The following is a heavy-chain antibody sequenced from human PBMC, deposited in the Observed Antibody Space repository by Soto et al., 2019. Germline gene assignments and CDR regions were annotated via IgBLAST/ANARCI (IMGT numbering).Heavy chain of an antibody. CDR3: AREAPQDVTAWGWGPHYYYYGMDV. Sequence: GASVKVSCKASGYTFTSYYMHWVRQAPGQGLEWMGIINPSGGSTSYAQKFQGRVTMTRDTPTSTVYMELNSLRSEDTAVYYCAREAPQDVTAWGWGPHYYYYGMDVWGQGTTVTVSS. D-gene: IGHD3-16*01. CDR2: INPSGGST. CDR1: GYTFTSYY. V-gene: IGHV1-46*01. J-gene: IGHJ6*02.